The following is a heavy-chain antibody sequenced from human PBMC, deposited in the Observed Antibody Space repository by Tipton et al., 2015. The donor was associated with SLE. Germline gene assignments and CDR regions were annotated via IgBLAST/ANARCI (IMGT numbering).Heavy chain of an antibody. V-gene: IGHV3-23*01. CDR3: AKDESEEVAADWFDP. J-gene: IGHJ5*02. Sequence: SLRLSCAASGFIFSDYAMNWVRQAPGKGLEWVSAISGSGTRTYYADSVRGRFTISRDNSKNTMYLQMNSLRAEDTAVYYCAKDESEEVAADWFDPRGQGILVTVSS. D-gene: IGHD5-12*01. CDR2: ISGSGTRT. CDR1: GFIFSDYA.